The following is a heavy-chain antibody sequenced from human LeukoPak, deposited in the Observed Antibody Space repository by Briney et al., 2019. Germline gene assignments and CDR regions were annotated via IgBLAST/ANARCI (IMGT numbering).Heavy chain of an antibody. CDR1: GFSFNNYR. Sequence: GGSLRLSCVATGFSFNNYRMTWVRQAPGKGLEWVANIKQDGSEKQYVDSVKGRFAISRDNAKKSLYLQMNSLRAEDTAVYYCARGVPYDSWSGPHYSDYWGQGTLVTVSS. CDR3: ARGVPYDSWSGPHYSDY. CDR2: IKQDGSEK. D-gene: IGHD3-3*01. J-gene: IGHJ4*02. V-gene: IGHV3-7*01.